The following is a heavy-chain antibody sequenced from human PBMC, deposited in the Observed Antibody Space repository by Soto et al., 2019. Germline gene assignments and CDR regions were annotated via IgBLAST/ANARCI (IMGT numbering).Heavy chain of an antibody. V-gene: IGHV3-66*04. Sequence: EVQLVESGGGLVQPGGSLRLSCAASGFTVSSNYMSWVRQAPGKGLEWVSVIYSGGSTYYADSVKGRFTISRDNSKNTLYLQMNSLRAEDTAVYYCARPGTSRSGSYYTPFDYWGQGTLVTVSS. CDR1: GFTVSSNY. CDR3: ARPGTSRSGSYYTPFDY. CDR2: IYSGGST. D-gene: IGHD3-10*01. J-gene: IGHJ4*02.